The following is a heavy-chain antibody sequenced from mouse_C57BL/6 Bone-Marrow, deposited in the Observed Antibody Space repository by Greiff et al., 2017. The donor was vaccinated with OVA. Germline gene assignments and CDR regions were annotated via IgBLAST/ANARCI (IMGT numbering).Heavy chain of an antibody. CDR1: GYAFSSSW. V-gene: IGHV1-82*01. CDR2: IYPGDGGT. Sequence: VQRVESGPELVKPGASVKISCKASGYAFSSSWMNWVKQRPGKGLEWIGRIYPGDGGTNYNGKFKGKATLTADKSSSTAYMQLSSLTSEDSAVYFCHLEGYAMDYWGKGTSVTVSS. CDR3: HLEGYAMDY. J-gene: IGHJ4*01.